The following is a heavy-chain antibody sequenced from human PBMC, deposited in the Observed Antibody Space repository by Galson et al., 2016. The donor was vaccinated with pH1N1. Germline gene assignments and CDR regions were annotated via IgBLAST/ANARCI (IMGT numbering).Heavy chain of an antibody. V-gene: IGHV5-51*01. J-gene: IGHJ3*02. Sequence: QSGAEVTKPGESLKISCKGSGSRFPRSWIGWVRQMPGKGLEWMGIIYLGGSLIRYRPSFQGQVTISADKSVNIVYLEWVSLKASDTAMYYCARQIDYGDSRVYAVDIWGQGTMVTVSS. CDR3: ARQIDYGDSRVYAVDI. CDR1: GSRFPRSW. D-gene: IGHD4-17*01. CDR2: IYLGGSLI.